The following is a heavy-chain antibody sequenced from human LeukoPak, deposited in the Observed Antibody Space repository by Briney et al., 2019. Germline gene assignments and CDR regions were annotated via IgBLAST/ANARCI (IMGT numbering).Heavy chain of an antibody. Sequence: SETLSLTCAVYGGSFSGYYWSWIRQPPGKGLEWIGYIYYSGSTYYNPSLKSRVTISVDTSKNQFSLKLGSVTAADTAVYYCARDIIDFWSGYPYYYMDVWGKGTTVTVSS. CDR2: IYYSGST. J-gene: IGHJ6*03. V-gene: IGHV4-30-4*08. CDR3: ARDIIDFWSGYPYYYMDV. CDR1: GGSFSGYY. D-gene: IGHD3-3*01.